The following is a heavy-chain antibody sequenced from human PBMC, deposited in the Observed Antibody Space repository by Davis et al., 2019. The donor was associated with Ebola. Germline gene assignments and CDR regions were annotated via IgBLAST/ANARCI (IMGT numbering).Heavy chain of an antibody. D-gene: IGHD3-10*01. CDR3: ANRGWFGESFDY. CDR2: ISSDGGIT. Sequence: GESLKISCAASGFTFSRYWMHWVRQAPGKGLVYVSRISSDGGITSYADSVKGRFTISRDNSKNTLYLQMNSLRGEDTAVYYCANRGWFGESFDYWGQGTLVTVSS. V-gene: IGHV3-74*01. CDR1: GFTFSRYW. J-gene: IGHJ4*02.